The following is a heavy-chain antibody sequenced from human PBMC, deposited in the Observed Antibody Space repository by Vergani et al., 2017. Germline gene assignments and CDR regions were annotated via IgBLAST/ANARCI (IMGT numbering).Heavy chain of an antibody. V-gene: IGHV4-61*02. J-gene: IGHJ1*01. CDR3: ARVGSLEPGGRYFQH. CDR1: GGSISSGSYY. CDR2: IYTSGST. D-gene: IGHD1-1*01. Sequence: QVQLQESGPGLVKPSQTLSLTCTVSGGSISSGSYYWSWIRQPAGKGLEWIGRIYTSGSTNYNPSLKSRVTMSVDTSKNQFSLKLSSVTAADTAVYYCARVGSLEPGGRYFQHWGQGTLVTVSS.